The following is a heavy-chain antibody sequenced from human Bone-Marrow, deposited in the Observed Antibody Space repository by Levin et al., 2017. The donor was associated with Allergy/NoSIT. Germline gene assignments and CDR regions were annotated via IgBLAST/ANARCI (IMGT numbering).Heavy chain of an antibody. J-gene: IGHJ6*02. CDR1: GFAFTSYA. D-gene: IGHD6-6*01. V-gene: IGHV3-23*01. Sequence: SCAASGFAFTSYAMNWVRQAPGKGLEWVSAISGSGGDTFYADSVKGRFTISRDNSKNTLFLQMNSLRVEDTAIYFCAKNREQLVSYYNYGMDVWGQGTTVTVS. CDR2: ISGSGGDT. CDR3: AKNREQLVSYYNYGMDV.